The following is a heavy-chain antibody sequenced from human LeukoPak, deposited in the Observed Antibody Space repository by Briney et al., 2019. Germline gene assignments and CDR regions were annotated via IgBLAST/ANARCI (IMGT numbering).Heavy chain of an antibody. J-gene: IGHJ4*02. V-gene: IGHV3-23*01. CDR3: AKSGYNRLDY. D-gene: IGHD5-24*01. CDR2: ISGSDSST. CDR1: AFTFSNYG. Sequence: GGSLRLSCAASAFTFSNYGMHWVRQAPGKGLEWVSTISGSDSSTHYADSVKGRFTISRDNSKSTLYLQMNSLRADDTAVYYCAKSGYNRLDYWGQGTLVTVSS.